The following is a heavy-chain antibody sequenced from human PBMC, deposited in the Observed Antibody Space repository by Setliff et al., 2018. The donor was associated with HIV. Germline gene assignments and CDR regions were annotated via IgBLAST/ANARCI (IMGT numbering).Heavy chain of an antibody. D-gene: IGHD3-3*01. CDR2: IKHYGKT. CDR3: ARLGDFSYSSHYLYAFDF. Sequence: PSETLSLTCVVSNYSIPSNYYWTWIRQPPGQGLECISSIKHYGKTYYSPSLESQIAISVDTAKHQFSLHFQSVTAADTALYFCARLGDFSYSSHYLYAFDFWCHWARVTVS. J-gene: IGHJ4*03. V-gene: IGHV4-38-2*01. CDR1: NYSIPSNYY.